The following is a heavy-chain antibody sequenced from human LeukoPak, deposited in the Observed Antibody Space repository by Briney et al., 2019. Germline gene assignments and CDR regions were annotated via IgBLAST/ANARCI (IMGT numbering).Heavy chain of an antibody. D-gene: IGHD6-13*01. CDR1: GGSISSSNW. J-gene: IGHJ4*02. V-gene: IGHV4-4*02. Sequence: KTSGTLSLTCAVSGGSISSSNWWSWVRQPPGKGLEWIGEIYHSGSTNYNPSLKSRVTISVDKPKNQFSLKLSSVTAADTAVYYCARLAGPIAAAGNFDYWGQGTLVTVSS. CDR2: IYHSGST. CDR3: ARLAGPIAAAGNFDY.